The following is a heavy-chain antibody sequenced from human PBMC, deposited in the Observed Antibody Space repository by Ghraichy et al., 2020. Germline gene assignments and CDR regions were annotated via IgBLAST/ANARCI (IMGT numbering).Heavy chain of an antibody. Sequence: SETLSLTCTVSGASISSSNWWSWVRQFPGKGLEWIGDIYHSGITNYNPSLKSRVIISVDNSKNQFSLNLTSVTAADMAVYYCAREGRVVGPTTPTSFDYWGQGTLVIVSS. CDR3: AREGRVVGPTTPTSFDY. CDR2: IYHSGIT. CDR1: GASISSSNW. D-gene: IGHD1-26*01. J-gene: IGHJ4*02. V-gene: IGHV4-4*02.